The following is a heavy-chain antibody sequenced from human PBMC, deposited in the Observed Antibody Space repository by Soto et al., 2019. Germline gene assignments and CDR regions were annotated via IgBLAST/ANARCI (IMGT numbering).Heavy chain of an antibody. CDR2: IKPISDIT. V-gene: IGHV1-69*13. J-gene: IGHJ5*02. D-gene: IGHD4-4*01. Sequence: SVKVTCKASGDTFGRFTINWVRQAPGQGLEWMGGIKPISDITNYAQRFQGRVTFTADASTSTVYLELSSLRSEDTAMYYCARDPSTINKLIGVWFDPWGQGTLVTVSS. CDR1: GDTFGRFT. CDR3: ARDPSTINKLIGVWFDP.